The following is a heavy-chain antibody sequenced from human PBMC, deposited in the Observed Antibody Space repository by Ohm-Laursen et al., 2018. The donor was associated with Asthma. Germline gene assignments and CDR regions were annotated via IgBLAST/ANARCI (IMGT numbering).Heavy chain of an antibody. Sequence: GTLFLTCAVSGASVGDSDWSWVRQPPGREVEFIAYILFRGGANYNPSLKSRVTLSTDTSKNQVSLRLSSVSAADTALYFCTKLDWVQSMFDSWGPGTLVTVSS. V-gene: IGHV4-59*02. CDR3: TKLDWVQSMFDS. CDR1: GASVGDSD. J-gene: IGHJ4*02. D-gene: IGHD3-9*01. CDR2: ILFRGGA.